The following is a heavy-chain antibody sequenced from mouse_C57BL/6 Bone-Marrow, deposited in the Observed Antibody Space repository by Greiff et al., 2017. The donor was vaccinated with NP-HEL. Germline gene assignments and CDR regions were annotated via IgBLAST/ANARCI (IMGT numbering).Heavy chain of an antibody. CDR1: GFTFSDYG. D-gene: IGHD1-1*01. Sequence: DVQLVESGGGLVKPGGSLKLSCAASGFTFSDYGMHWVRQAPEKGLEWVAYISSGSSTIYYADTVKGRFTISRDNAKNTLFLQMTSLRSEDTAMYYCARRSYYYGSSYFDYWGQGTTLTVSS. CDR3: ARRSYYYGSSYFDY. CDR2: ISSGSSTI. J-gene: IGHJ2*01. V-gene: IGHV5-17*01.